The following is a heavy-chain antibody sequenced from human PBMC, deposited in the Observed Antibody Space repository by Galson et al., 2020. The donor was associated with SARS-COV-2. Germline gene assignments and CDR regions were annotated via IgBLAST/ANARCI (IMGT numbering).Heavy chain of an antibody. CDR1: GGSISSSNW. Sequence: SETLSLTCAVSGGSISSSNWWSWVRQPPGKGLEWIGEIYHSGSTNYNPSLKSRVTISVDKSKNQFSLTLSSVTAADTAVYYCAREVFGNPTAWAFDIWGQGTMVTVSS. V-gene: IGHV4-4*02. CDR3: AREVFGNPTAWAFDI. D-gene: IGHD3-10*01. CDR2: IYHSGST. J-gene: IGHJ3*02.